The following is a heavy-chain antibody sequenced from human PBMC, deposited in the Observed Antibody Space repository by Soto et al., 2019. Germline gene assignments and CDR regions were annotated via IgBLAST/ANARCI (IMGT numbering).Heavy chain of an antibody. V-gene: IGHV4-59*08. Sequence: TSETLSLTCTVSGGSIRSYYWSWIRQPPGKGLQWIGYIYYSGSTNYNPSLKSQVTISVDTSKNQFSLKLSSVTAADTAVYYCARRYGGAFDIWGQGTMVTVSS. D-gene: IGHD3-10*01. J-gene: IGHJ3*02. CDR2: IYYSGST. CDR1: GGSIRSYY. CDR3: ARRYGGAFDI.